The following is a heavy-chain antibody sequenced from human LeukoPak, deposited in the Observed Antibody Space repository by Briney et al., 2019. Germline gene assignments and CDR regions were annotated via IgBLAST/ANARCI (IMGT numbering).Heavy chain of an antibody. V-gene: IGHV3-30*03. CDR1: GFTFSRYG. CDR3: ARSSSGWSPDY. J-gene: IGHJ4*02. D-gene: IGHD6-19*01. CDR2: ISYDASNK. Sequence: GRSLRLSCAASGFTFSRYGMHWVRQTPGKGLEWVAVISYDASNKYYADSVKGRFTITRDNSKNTLYLQMNSLRAEDTAVYYCARSSSGWSPDYWGQGTLVTVSS.